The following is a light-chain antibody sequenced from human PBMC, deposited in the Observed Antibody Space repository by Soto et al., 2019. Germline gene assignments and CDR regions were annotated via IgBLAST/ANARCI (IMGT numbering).Light chain of an antibody. CDR2: RAS. CDR3: QQYNSYSPWA. Sequence: DIQMTQSPSTLSASVGDRVTINCRASQSISLWLAWYQQTQGKAPKLLISRASTLENGVPSWFSGSGSGTEFTLTISSLQPDDFATDYCQQYNSYSPWAVGQGTKAEIK. J-gene: IGKJ1*01. V-gene: IGKV1-5*03. CDR1: QSISLW.